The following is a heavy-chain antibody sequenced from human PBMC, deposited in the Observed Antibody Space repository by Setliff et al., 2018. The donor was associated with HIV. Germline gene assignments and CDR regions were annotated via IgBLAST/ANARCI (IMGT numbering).Heavy chain of an antibody. D-gene: IGHD3-22*01. V-gene: IGHV4-4*09. Sequence: PSETLSLTCTVSGGSISSYYWSWIRQPPGKGLEWIGYIYTSGSTNYNPSLKSRVTISVDTSKNQFSLKLSSVTAADTAVYYCARGLSFYDPGGFDYRGQGTQVTVSS. CDR1: GGSISSYY. CDR2: IYTSGST. J-gene: IGHJ4*02. CDR3: ARGLSFYDPGGFDY.